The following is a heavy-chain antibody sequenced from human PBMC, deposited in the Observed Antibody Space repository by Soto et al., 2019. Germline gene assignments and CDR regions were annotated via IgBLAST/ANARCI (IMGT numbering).Heavy chain of an antibody. CDR1: GASVSSNSAG. J-gene: IGHJ6*02. V-gene: IGHV6-1*01. CDR3: TGITWFRGMDV. CDR2: TYYKSKWNN. D-gene: IGHD3-10*01. Sequence: PSQTLSLTCVISGASVSSNSAGWNWIRQSPSRGLEWLGRTYYKSKWNNDYALSVKSRITINPDTSKKQFSLHLYSVTPEDTAVYYCTGITWFRGMDVWGQGTPVTVSS.